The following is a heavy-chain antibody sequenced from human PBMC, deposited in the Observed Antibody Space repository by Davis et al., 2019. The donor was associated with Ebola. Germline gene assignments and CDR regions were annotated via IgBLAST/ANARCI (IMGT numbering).Heavy chain of an antibody. CDR1: GFIFSSYA. V-gene: IGHV3-23*01. J-gene: IGHJ5*02. Sequence: PSETLSLTCAASGFIFSSYATSWVRQAPGKGLEWVSSISVRSITYHADSVKGRFTISRDNSKNTLYLQMNSLRAEDTAVYYCAKVHPPTTVTTGWFDPWGQGTLVTVSS. D-gene: IGHD4-17*01. CDR2: ISVRSIT. CDR3: AKVHPPTTVTTGWFDP.